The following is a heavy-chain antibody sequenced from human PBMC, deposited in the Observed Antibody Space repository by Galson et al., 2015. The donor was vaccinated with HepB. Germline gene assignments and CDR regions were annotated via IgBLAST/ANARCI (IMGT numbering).Heavy chain of an antibody. Sequence: QSGAEVKKPGESLRISCKASGHTFTSSGISWVRQAPGQGLEWMGWISAYNGNTNYAQKLQGRVTMTTDTSTSTAYMELRSLRSDDTAVYYCAREAGGSYLPYYFDYWGQGTLVTVSS. J-gene: IGHJ4*02. CDR2: ISAYNGNT. CDR1: GHTFTSSG. CDR3: AREAGGSYLPYYFDY. V-gene: IGHV1-18*04. D-gene: IGHD1-26*01.